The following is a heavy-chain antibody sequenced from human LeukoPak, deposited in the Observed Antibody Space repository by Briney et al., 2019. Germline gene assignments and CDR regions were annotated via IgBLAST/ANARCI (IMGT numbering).Heavy chain of an antibody. CDR3: ARGVNRPNYYYYGMDV. J-gene: IGHJ6*02. Sequence: GGSLRLSCVASGFTFSNYWMSWVRQAPGKGLEWVANIKQDGSEIYYVGSVKGRFTISRDNAKTSLYLQMNSLRAEDTAMYYCARGVNRPNYYYYGMDVWGQGTTVTVSS. V-gene: IGHV3-7*01. CDR1: GFTFSNYW. D-gene: IGHD4-11*01. CDR2: IKQDGSEI.